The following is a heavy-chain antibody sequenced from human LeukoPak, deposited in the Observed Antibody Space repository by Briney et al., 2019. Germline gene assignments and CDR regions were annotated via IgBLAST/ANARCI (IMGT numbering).Heavy chain of an antibody. CDR1: GFTFSDYY. J-gene: IGHJ6*02. V-gene: IGHV3-66*01. Sequence: GGSLRLSCAASGFTFSDYYMSWIRQAPGKGLEWVSVIYSGGSTYYADSVKGRFTISRDNSKNTLYLQMNSLRAEDTAVYYCARESGGDYYYYGMDVWGQGTTVTVSS. CDR3: ARESGGDYYYYGMDV. CDR2: IYSGGST. D-gene: IGHD2-21*01.